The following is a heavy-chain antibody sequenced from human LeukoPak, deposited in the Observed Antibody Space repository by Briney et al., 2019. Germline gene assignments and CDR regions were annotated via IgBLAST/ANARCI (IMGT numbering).Heavy chain of an antibody. V-gene: IGHV3-21*01. J-gene: IGHJ3*02. D-gene: IGHD2-15*01. CDR1: GFTFSSYS. CDR2: ISSSSSYI. Sequence: GGSLRLSCAASGFTFSSYSMNWVGQAPGKGLEWVSSISSSSSYIYYADSVKGRFTISRDNAKNSLYLQMNSLRAEDTAVYYCASLGYCSGGSCYGRADAFDIWGQGTMVTVSS. CDR3: ASLGYCSGGSCYGRADAFDI.